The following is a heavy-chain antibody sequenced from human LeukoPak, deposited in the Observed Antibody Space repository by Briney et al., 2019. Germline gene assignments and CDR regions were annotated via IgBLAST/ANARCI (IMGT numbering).Heavy chain of an antibody. D-gene: IGHD4-11*01. CDR2: IYTSGST. J-gene: IGHJ4*02. Sequence: SETLSLTCTVSGGSISSGSYYWSWIRQPAGKGLEWIGRIYTSGSTNYNPSLKSRVTISVDTSKNQFSLKLSSVTAADTAVYYCARAPTHDYSTIEYWGQGTLVTVSS. CDR1: GGSISSGSYY. V-gene: IGHV4-61*02. CDR3: ARAPTHDYSTIEY.